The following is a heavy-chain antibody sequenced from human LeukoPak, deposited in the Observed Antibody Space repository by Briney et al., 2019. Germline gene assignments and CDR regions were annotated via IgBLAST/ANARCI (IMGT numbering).Heavy chain of an antibody. J-gene: IGHJ4*02. CDR2: IYWDDDK. CDR3: AHVPPRTNWNWALWDY. Sequence: SGPTLVNPTQTLTLTCTFSGFSLSTSGVGVGWIRQPPGKALESLALIYWDDDKRYTPSLKSRLTITKDTSKNQVVLTMTNMDPVDTATYYCAHVPPRTNWNWALWDYWGQGTLVTVSS. V-gene: IGHV2-5*02. CDR1: GFSLSTSGVG. D-gene: IGHD1-7*01.